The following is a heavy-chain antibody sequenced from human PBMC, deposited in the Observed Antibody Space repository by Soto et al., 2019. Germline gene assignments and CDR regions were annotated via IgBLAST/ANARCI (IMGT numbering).Heavy chain of an antibody. CDR3: ARGLPPCSRGGDCYGYFDC. CDR1: GGSFSGYY. J-gene: IGHJ4*02. D-gene: IGHD2-21*02. CDR2: INHSGST. V-gene: IGHV4-34*01. Sequence: QVQLQQWGAGLLKPSETLSLTCAVYGGSFSGYYWSWIRQPPGKGLEWIGEINHSGSTNYNPSLXRRVPTSVVTXXRXFXLKLSSVTAADTAVYYCARGLPPCSRGGDCYGYFDCWGQGTLVTVSS.